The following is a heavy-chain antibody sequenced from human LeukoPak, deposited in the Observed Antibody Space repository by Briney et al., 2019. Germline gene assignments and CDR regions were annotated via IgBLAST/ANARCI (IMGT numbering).Heavy chain of an antibody. CDR2: ISYDGSNK. Sequence: GRSLRLSCAASGFTFSSYAMHWVRQAPGKGLEWVAVISYDGSNKYYADSVKGRFTISRDNSKNTLYLQMNSLRSEDTAVYYCARVSTARSYYYYYGMDVWGQGTTVTVSS. J-gene: IGHJ6*02. D-gene: IGHD6-6*01. CDR1: GFTFSSYA. V-gene: IGHV3-30*04. CDR3: ARVSTARSYYYYYGMDV.